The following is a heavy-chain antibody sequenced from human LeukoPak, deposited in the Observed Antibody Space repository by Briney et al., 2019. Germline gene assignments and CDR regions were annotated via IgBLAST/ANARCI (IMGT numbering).Heavy chain of an antibody. Sequence: GGSLRLSCAASGFTFSNHGMTWVRQAPGKGLEWVSFISGNARTTYYADSVKGRFTISRGNSENTLYLQTNSLRAEDTAVYYCAKVGSSWGFGDYWGQGTLVTVSS. CDR2: ISGNARTT. J-gene: IGHJ4*02. V-gene: IGHV3-23*01. D-gene: IGHD3-10*01. CDR1: GFTFSNHG. CDR3: AKVGSSWGFGDY.